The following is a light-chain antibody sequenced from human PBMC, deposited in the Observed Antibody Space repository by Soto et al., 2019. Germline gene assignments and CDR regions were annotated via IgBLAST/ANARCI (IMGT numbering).Light chain of an antibody. J-gene: IGKJ4*01. Sequence: EIVLTQSPGTLSLSPGERATLSCRASQYVSSSYLTWYQQKPGQAPRLLIYDASRRDIGTPDRFSGSGSGTDFTLTISGLEPGDFAVYYCQQYGSSYPTFGGGTRVEIK. V-gene: IGKV3-20*01. CDR1: QYVSSSY. CDR2: DAS. CDR3: QQYGSSYPT.